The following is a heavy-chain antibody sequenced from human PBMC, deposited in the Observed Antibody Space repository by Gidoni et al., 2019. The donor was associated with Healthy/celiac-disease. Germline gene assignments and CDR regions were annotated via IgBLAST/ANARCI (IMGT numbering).Heavy chain of an antibody. CDR1: GFTFRSYG. J-gene: IGHJ3*02. V-gene: IGHV3-33*01. CDR3: ARVESDSSSSDAFDI. CDR2: IWYDGSNK. Sequence: QVQLVESGGGVVQPGRSLRLSCAASGFTFRSYGMHWVRQAPGKGLEWVAVIWYDGSNKYYADSVKGRFTIARDNSKNTLYLQMNSLRAEDTAVYYCARVESDSSSSDAFDIWGQGTMVTVSS. D-gene: IGHD6-6*01.